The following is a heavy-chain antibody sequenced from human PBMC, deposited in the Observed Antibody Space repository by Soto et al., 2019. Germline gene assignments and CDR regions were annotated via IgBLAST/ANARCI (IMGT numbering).Heavy chain of an antibody. CDR3: AKADPTVTRYYYYYGMDV. J-gene: IGHJ6*02. CDR2: ISGSGGST. D-gene: IGHD4-4*01. V-gene: IGHV3-23*01. CDR1: GFTFSSYA. Sequence: PGGSLRLSCAASGFTFSSYAMSWVRQAPGKGLEWVSAISGSGGSTYYEDSVKGRFTISRDTSKNTLYLQMNSLRAEDTAVYYCAKADPTVTRYYYYYGMDVWGQGTTVTVSS.